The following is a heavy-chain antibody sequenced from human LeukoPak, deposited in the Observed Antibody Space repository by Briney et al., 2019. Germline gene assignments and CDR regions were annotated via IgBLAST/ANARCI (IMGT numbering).Heavy chain of an antibody. Sequence: PSETLSLTCTVSGGSISSYYWSWIRQPPGKGLEWIGYIYYSGSTNYNPSLKSRVTISVDTSKNQFSLKLSSVTAADTAVYYCARHSYCSSTSCYTSYYYYGMDVWGQGTTVTVSS. V-gene: IGHV4-59*08. CDR1: GGSISSYY. D-gene: IGHD2-2*02. J-gene: IGHJ6*02. CDR2: IYYSGST. CDR3: ARHSYCSSTSCYTSYYYYGMDV.